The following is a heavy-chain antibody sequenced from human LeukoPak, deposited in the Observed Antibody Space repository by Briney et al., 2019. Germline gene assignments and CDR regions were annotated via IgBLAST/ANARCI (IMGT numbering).Heavy chain of an antibody. Sequence: PSETMSLTCAVSAYSISSGYYWGWIRQPPGKGLEWIASIHHSGITYYNPSLKSRVTISVDTSKNHFSLKMSSVTAADSAVYYCARQYTSGSGYYFDYWGQGALVSVSS. V-gene: IGHV4-38-2*01. CDR3: ARQYTSGSGYYFDY. CDR2: IHHSGIT. J-gene: IGHJ4*02. D-gene: IGHD6-25*01. CDR1: AYSISSGYY.